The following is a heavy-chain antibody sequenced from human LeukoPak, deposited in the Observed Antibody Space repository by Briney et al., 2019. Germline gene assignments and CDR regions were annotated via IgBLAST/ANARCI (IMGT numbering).Heavy chain of an antibody. D-gene: IGHD5/OR15-5a*01. CDR2: IYHSGIT. V-gene: IGHV4-38-2*02. Sequence: SETLSLTCTVSDYSISSGYGYYWGWIRQPPGKGLEWIGNIYHSGITYYNHFNSSLKSRVTISIDTSKNQFSLRLTSVTAADTAVYCATLVSTRYYFDYWGQGTLVTVSS. CDR1: DYSISSGYGYY. J-gene: IGHJ4*02. CDR3: ATLVSTRYYFDY.